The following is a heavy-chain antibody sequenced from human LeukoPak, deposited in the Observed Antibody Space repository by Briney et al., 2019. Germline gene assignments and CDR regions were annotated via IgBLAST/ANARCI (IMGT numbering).Heavy chain of an antibody. V-gene: IGHV1-69*13. Sequence: SVKVSCKASGGTFSSYAISWVRQAPGQGLEWMGGIIPIFGTANYAQKFQGRVTITADESTSTAYMELSSLRSEDTAVYYCAREHSYYYDSSGYDWGQGTLVTVSS. CDR1: GGTFSSYA. CDR2: IIPIFGTA. D-gene: IGHD3-22*01. J-gene: IGHJ4*02. CDR3: AREHSYYYDSSGYD.